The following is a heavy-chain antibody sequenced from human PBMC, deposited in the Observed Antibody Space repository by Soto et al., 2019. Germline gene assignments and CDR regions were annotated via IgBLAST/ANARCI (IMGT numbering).Heavy chain of an antibody. J-gene: IGHJ4*02. CDR3: ARDEKQSDYFDY. CDR2: IHTNGGT. V-gene: IGHV4-4*07. Sequence: SETLSLTCIVSGASISSYYWSWIRQPAGKGLEWIGRIHTNGGTTYNPSLGSRVTMLADTSKNQFSLRLSSVTAADTAMYYCARDEKQSDYFDYWGQGTPVTVSS. CDR1: GASISSYY.